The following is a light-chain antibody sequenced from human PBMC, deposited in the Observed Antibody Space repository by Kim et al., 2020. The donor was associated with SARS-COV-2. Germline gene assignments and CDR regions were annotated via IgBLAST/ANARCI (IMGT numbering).Light chain of an antibody. V-gene: IGLV1-44*01. Sequence: QSVLTQPPSASGTPGQRVTISCSGSTSNIGSNSVNWYQQLPATAPTLLIYSNNQRPSGVPDRFSGSKSGTSASLAISGLQSEDEADYYCAAWDDSLNGPVFGGGTKVTVL. J-gene: IGLJ3*02. CDR3: AAWDDSLNGPV. CDR2: SNN. CDR1: TSNIGSNS.